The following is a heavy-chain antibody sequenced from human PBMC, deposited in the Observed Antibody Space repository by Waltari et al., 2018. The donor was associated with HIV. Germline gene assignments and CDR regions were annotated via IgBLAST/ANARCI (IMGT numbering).Heavy chain of an antibody. CDR2: INHSGGT. V-gene: IGHV4-34*01. Sequence: QVQLQQWGAGLLKPSETLSLTCAVYGGSFSGYYWSWIRQPPGKGLEWIGEINHSGGTNYTPSLKSRVTISVDTSKNQFSLKLSSVTAADTAGYYCARWASWKRYYSYSSGYYSLDYWGQGTLVTVSS. CDR3: ARWASWKRYYSYSSGYYSLDY. CDR1: GGSFSGYY. D-gene: IGHD3-22*01. J-gene: IGHJ4*02.